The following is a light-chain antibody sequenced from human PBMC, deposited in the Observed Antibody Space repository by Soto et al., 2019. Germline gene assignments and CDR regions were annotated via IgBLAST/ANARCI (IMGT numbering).Light chain of an antibody. J-gene: IGKJ1*01. CDR3: QQYYSYPWT. CDR2: AAS. V-gene: IGKV1-8*01. CDR1: QGISSY. Sequence: AIRMTQSPSSLSASTGDRVTLTCRASQGISSYLAWYQQKPGKAPKLLIYAASTLQSGVPSRFSGSGSGTDFTLTISCLQSEDFATYYCQQYYSYPWTFGQGTKVDNK.